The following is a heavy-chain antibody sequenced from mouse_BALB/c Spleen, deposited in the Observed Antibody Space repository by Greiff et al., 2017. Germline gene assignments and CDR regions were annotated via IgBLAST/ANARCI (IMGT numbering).Heavy chain of an antibody. CDR3: NGGGWHFDY. V-gene: IGHV14-4*02. CDR1: GFNIKDYY. J-gene: IGHJ2*01. D-gene: IGHD1-2*01. Sequence: EVQLQQSGAELVKPGASVKLSCTASGFNIKDYYMHWVKQRPEPGLEWIGWIDPENGDTEYAPKFQGKATMTADTSSNTAYLQLSSLTSEDTAVYYCNGGGWHFDYWGQGTTLTVSS. CDR2: IDPENGDT.